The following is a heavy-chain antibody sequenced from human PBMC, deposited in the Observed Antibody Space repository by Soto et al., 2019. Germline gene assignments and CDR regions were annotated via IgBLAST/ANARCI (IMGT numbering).Heavy chain of an antibody. V-gene: IGHV3-23*01. Sequence: GGCPRPPRSPPGVPLSSKSIGWLPPAPETEPEWVAFVDGSGADTSYADSVKGRFTISRDNSENSLYLHMNSLRAEDSGRYFCAKEIFAAAYAATSAFDLWGQGTLVTVSS. CDR1: GVPLSSKS. CDR2: VDGSGADT. CDR3: AKEIFAAAYAATSAFDL. D-gene: IGHD2-8*01. J-gene: IGHJ4*02.